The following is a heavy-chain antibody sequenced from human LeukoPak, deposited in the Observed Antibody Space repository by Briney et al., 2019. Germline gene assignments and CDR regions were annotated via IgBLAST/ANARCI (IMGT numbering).Heavy chain of an antibody. CDR2: INPNSGGT. CDR1: GGTFSSYA. CDR3: ARDRGCTSTSCFRWFDP. Sequence: ASVKVSCKASGGTFSSYAISWVRQAPGQGLEWMGWINPNSGGTNYAQKFQGRVTMTRDTSISTAYMELSRLRSDDTAVYYCARDRGCTSTSCFRWFDPWGQGTLVTVPS. J-gene: IGHJ5*02. V-gene: IGHV1-2*02. D-gene: IGHD2-2*01.